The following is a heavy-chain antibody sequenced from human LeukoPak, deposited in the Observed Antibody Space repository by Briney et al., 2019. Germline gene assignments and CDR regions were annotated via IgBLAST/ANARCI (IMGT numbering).Heavy chain of an antibody. CDR3: TREARVGNWFDP. V-gene: IGHV1-2*02. CDR2: INPDNGGT. J-gene: IGHJ5*02. CDR1: GYTFTDYY. D-gene: IGHD2-2*01. Sequence: TSVKVSCKASGYTFTDYYIHWVRQAPGQGLEWMGWINPDNGGTNYAQKFQGRVTMTRDTSIRTVYMDLSRLRSDDTAVFYCTREARVGNWFDPWGQGTQVTVSS.